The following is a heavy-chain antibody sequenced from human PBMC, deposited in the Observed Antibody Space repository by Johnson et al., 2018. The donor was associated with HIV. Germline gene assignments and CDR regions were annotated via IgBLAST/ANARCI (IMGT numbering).Heavy chain of an antibody. CDR2: ISYDGNIK. Sequence: QMQLVESGGGLVKPGGSLKLSCAPSGFTFSSYAMHWVRQAPGKGLEWVAVISYDGNIKYYADSVKGRFTISRDNSKNTLYLQMNSLRAEDTAVYYCARASDAFDIWGQGTMVTVSS. V-gene: IGHV3-30-3*01. J-gene: IGHJ3*02. CDR1: GFTFSSYA. CDR3: ARASDAFDI.